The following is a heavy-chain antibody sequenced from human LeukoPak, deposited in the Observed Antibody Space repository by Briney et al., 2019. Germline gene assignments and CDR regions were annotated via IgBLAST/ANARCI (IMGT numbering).Heavy chain of an antibody. V-gene: IGHV3-11*01. CDR1: GFTFSDFY. Sequence: GGSLRLSCAASGFTFSDFYMSWLRQAPGKGLEWVSYISSTGNTIYYADSVKGRFTISSDNAKNSLYLQMNSLRDEDTAVYYCARGRNYHSNYGGHWFDPWGQGTLVTVSS. CDR3: ARGRNYHSNYGGHWFDP. CDR2: ISSTGNTI. D-gene: IGHD4-11*01. J-gene: IGHJ5*02.